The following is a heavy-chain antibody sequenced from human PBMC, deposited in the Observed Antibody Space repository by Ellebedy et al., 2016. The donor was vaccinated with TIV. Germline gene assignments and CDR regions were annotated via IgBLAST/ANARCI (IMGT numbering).Heavy chain of an antibody. V-gene: IGHV3-33*01. D-gene: IGHD1-1*01. CDR3: ARAALEY. CDR1: GFTFSSYG. J-gene: IGHJ4*02. Sequence: GESLKISCAASGFTFSSYGMHWVHQAPGKGLEWVAVIWYDGSNKYYADSVKGRFTISRDNSKNTLYLQMNSLRAEDTAVYYCARAALEYWGQGTLVTVSS. CDR2: IWYDGSNK.